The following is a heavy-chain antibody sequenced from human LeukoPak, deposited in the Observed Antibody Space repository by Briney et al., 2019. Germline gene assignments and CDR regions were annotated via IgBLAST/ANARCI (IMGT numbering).Heavy chain of an antibody. Sequence: AGGSLRLSCAASGFTFSSYAMHWVRQAPGKGLEWVAVISYDGSNKYYTDSVKGRFTVSRDDSKHTLYLQMNSLRAEDTAMYYCARDWAYYFDYWGQGTLVTVSP. CDR1: GFTFSSYA. V-gene: IGHV3-30-3*01. D-gene: IGHD3-16*01. CDR2: ISYDGSNK. CDR3: ARDWAYYFDY. J-gene: IGHJ4*02.